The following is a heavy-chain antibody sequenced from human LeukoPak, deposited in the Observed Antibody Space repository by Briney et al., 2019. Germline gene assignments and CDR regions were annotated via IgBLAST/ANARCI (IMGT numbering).Heavy chain of an antibody. J-gene: IGHJ4*02. CDR3: AREYYDILTGPIPGDY. D-gene: IGHD3-9*01. CDR2: ISSSSSTI. V-gene: IGHV3-48*04. CDR1: GFTFSSYS. Sequence: GGSLRLSCAASGFTFSSYSMNWVRQAPGKGLEWVSYISSSSSTIYYADSVKGRFTISRDNAKNSLYLQMNSLRAEDTAVYYCAREYYDILTGPIPGDYWGQGTLVTVSS.